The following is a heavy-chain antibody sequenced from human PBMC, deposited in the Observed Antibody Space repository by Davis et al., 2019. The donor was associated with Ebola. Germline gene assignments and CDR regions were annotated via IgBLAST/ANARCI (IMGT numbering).Heavy chain of an antibody. CDR1: GFTFSSYA. V-gene: IGHV3-30-3*01. CDR3: AKDTIAARPHPRGYFDY. D-gene: IGHD6-6*01. CDR2: ISYDGSNK. Sequence: GGSLRLSCAASGFTFSSYAMHWVRQAPGKGLEWVAVISYDGSNKYYADSVKGRFTISRDNSKNTLYLQMNSLRAEDTAVYYCAKDTIAARPHPRGYFDYWGQGTLVTVSS. J-gene: IGHJ4*02.